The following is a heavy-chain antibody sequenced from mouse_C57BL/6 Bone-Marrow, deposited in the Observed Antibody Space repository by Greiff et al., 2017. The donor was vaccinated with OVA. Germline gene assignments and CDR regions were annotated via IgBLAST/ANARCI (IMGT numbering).Heavy chain of an antibody. CDR3: TLYYYGSSYFYFDY. D-gene: IGHD1-1*01. CDR1: GFNIKDDY. J-gene: IGHJ2*01. CDR2: IDPENGDT. V-gene: IGHV14-4*01. Sequence: VQLKQSGAELVRPGASVKLSCTASGFNIKDDYMHWVKQRPEQGLEWIGWIDPENGDTEYASKFQGKATITADTSSNTAYLQLSSLTSEDTAVYYCTLYYYGSSYFYFDYWGQGTTLTVSS.